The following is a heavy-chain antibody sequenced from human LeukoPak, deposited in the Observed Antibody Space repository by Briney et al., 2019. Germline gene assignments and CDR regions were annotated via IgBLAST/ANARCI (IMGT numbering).Heavy chain of an antibody. CDR3: ARGLRFLEWSHDAFDI. V-gene: IGHV4-59*01. D-gene: IGHD3-3*01. CDR2: IYYSGST. CDR1: GVSISSYY. Sequence: SETLCLTCTVSGVSISSYYLSWIRQPPGKGLEWVGYIYYSGSTNYHPSLKSRVTISVDTSKNQFSLKLSSVTAADTGLYYCARGLRFLEWSHDAFDIWGQGTTVTVSS. J-gene: IGHJ3*02.